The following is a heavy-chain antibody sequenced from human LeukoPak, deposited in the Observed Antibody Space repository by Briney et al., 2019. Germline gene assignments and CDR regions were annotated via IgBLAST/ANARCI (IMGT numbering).Heavy chain of an antibody. J-gene: IGHJ4*02. Sequence: KASETLSLTCSASGGSISSHYWSWIRQPPGKGLEWIGYLYYSGSTNYNPSLKSRVTMSVDTSKNQFSLKLSSVTAADTAVYYCARIPDISGWPFDYWGQGTLVTVSS. V-gene: IGHV4-59*11. CDR1: GGSISSHY. D-gene: IGHD6-25*01. CDR2: LYYSGST. CDR3: ARIPDISGWPFDY.